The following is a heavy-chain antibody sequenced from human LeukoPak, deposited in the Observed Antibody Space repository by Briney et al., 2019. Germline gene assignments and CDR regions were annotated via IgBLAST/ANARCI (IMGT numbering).Heavy chain of an antibody. CDR2: ISSSSSYI. CDR1: GFTFSSYS. CDR3: ARDLASTGTQGWFDP. V-gene: IGHV3-21*01. J-gene: IGHJ5*02. Sequence: GGSLRLSCAASGFTFSSYSMNWVRQAPGKGLEWVSSISSSSSYIYYADSVKGRFTFSRDNSKNTLHLLMNSLRVEDTAVYYCARDLASTGTQGWFDPWGQGTLVIVSS. D-gene: IGHD6-13*01.